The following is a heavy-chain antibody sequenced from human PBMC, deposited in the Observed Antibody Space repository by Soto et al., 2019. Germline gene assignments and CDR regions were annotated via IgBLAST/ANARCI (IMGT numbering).Heavy chain of an antibody. D-gene: IGHD3-10*01. Sequence: PSETLSLTCTVTGGSISSSNYYWGWIRQPPGKGLEWIGRIGSIYYSGSTYYNSSLKSRVTISVHTSNSQFSLELSSVTAADTAVYYCARGLITGSQYSGSWYYFDSWGQGTQVT. J-gene: IGHJ4*02. V-gene: IGHV4-39*07. CDR2: IYYSGST. CDR3: ARGLITGSQYSGSWYYFDS. CDR1: GGSISSSNYY.